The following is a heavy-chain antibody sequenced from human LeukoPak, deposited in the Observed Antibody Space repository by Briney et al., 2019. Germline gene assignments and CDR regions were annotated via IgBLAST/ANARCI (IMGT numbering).Heavy chain of an antibody. V-gene: IGHV3-48*03. D-gene: IGHD1-7*01. CDR2: ISSSGSTI. J-gene: IGHJ4*02. CDR3: AKVRVVFNWNYAYYFDY. CDR1: GFTFSSYE. Sequence: GGSLRLSCAASGFTFSSYEMNWVRQAPGKGLEWVSYISSSGSTIYYADSVKGRFTISRDNSKNTLYLQMNSLGPEETAMYYCAKVRVVFNWNYAYYFDYWGQGTLVTVSS.